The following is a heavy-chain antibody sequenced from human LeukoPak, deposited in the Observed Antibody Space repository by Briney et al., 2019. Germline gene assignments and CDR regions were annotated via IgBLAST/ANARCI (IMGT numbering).Heavy chain of an antibody. CDR1: GFTFSSYS. J-gene: IGHJ6*02. CDR3: AREGTYGSGSYGSRTPLYYYYGMDV. D-gene: IGHD3-10*01. CDR2: IKQDGSEK. Sequence: GGSLRLSCAASGFTFSSYSMNWVRQAPGKGLEWVANIKQDGSEKYYVDSVKGRFTISRDNAKNSLYLQMNSLRAEDTAVYYCAREGTYGSGSYGSRTPLYYYYGMDVWGQGTTVTVSS. V-gene: IGHV3-7*01.